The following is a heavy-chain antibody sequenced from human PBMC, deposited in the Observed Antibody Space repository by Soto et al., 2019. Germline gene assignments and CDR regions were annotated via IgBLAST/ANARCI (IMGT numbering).Heavy chain of an antibody. D-gene: IGHD3-10*01. CDR1: GFTFSSYG. J-gene: IGHJ4*02. CDR2: IWYDGSNK. CDR3: ARDCSTMVRGVSQWSLDY. V-gene: IGHV3-33*01. Sequence: GGSLRLSCAASGFTFSSYGMHWVRQAPGKGLEWVAVIWYDGSNKYYADSVKGRFTISRDNSKNTLYLQMNSLRAEDTAVYYCARDCSTMVRGVSQWSLDYWGQGTLVTVSS.